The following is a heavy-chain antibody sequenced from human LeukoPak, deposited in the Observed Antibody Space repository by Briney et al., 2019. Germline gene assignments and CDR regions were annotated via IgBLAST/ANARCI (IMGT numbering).Heavy chain of an antibody. D-gene: IGHD3-10*01. CDR3: ARRAVRGVNFDY. CDR2: MYYSGST. CDR1: GFTFSSYS. V-gene: IGHV4-39*01. J-gene: IGHJ4*02. Sequence: GSLRLSCAASGFTFSSYSMNWIRQPPGKGLEWIGSMYYSGSTYYNPSLKSRVTISVDTSKNQFSLKLSSVTAADTAVYYCARRAVRGVNFDYWGQGTLVTVSS.